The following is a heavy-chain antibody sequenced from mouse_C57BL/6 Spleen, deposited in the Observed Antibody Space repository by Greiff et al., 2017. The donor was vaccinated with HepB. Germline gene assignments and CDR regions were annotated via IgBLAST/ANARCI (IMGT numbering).Heavy chain of an antibody. CDR2: IDPSDSYT. Sequence: QVQLQQPGAELVMPGASVKLSCKASGYTFTSYWMHWVKQRPGQGLEWIGEIDPSDSYTNYNQKFKGKSTLTVDKSSSTAYMQLSSLTSEDSAVYYCARKVDYGSSIAMDYWGQGTSVTVSS. V-gene: IGHV1-69*01. CDR1: GYTFTSYW. CDR3: ARKVDYGSSIAMDY. J-gene: IGHJ4*01. D-gene: IGHD1-1*01.